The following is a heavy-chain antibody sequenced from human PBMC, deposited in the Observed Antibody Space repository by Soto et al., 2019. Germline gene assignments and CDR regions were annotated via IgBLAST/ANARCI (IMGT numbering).Heavy chain of an antibody. J-gene: IGHJ4*02. CDR1: GFTFSSYA. CDR2: ISGSGGST. CDR3: AKGSNWGYAHY. D-gene: IGHD7-27*01. Sequence: GGSLRLSCAASGFTFSSYAVSWVRQAPGKGLEWVSAISGSGGSTYYADSMKGRFTISRDNSKNTLYLQMNSLRAEDTAVYYCAKGSNWGYAHYWGQGTLVTVSS. V-gene: IGHV3-23*01.